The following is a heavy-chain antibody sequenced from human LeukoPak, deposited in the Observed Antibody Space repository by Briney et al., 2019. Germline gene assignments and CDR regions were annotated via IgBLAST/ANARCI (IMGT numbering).Heavy chain of an antibody. CDR1: GYTFTVYY. Sequence: ASVKVSCKASGYTFTVYYMHWVRQAPGQGLEWMGWINPNSGDTNYAQKFQGRVTMTRDTSISMAYMELSRLRSDDTAVYYCARGTFSNPFDYWGQGTLVTVSS. CDR2: INPNSGDT. V-gene: IGHV1-2*02. J-gene: IGHJ4*02. CDR3: ARGTFSNPFDY. D-gene: IGHD2/OR15-2a*01.